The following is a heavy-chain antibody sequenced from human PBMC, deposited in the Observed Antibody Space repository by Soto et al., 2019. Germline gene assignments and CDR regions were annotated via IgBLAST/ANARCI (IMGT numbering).Heavy chain of an antibody. CDR2: ISNSGGST. CDR3: AKATSNFDS. CDR1: GFTFSNSG. V-gene: IGHV3-23*01. D-gene: IGHD2-2*01. Sequence: EVQLLESGGGLVQPGGSLRLSCAASGFTFSNSGMNWVRQAPGKGLEWVSSISNSGGSTFYADSVKGRFTISRDNSKNTLYLQMNGLRADDTAAYYCAKATSNFDSWGQGTLVTASS. J-gene: IGHJ4*02.